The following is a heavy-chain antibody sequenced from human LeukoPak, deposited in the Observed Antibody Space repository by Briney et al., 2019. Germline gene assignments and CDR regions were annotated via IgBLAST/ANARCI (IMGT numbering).Heavy chain of an antibody. J-gene: IGHJ6*03. CDR1: GYTLTELS. CDR2: FDPEDGET. CDR3: ATSTYYDFWSGPWENYYYMDV. Sequence: ASVKVSCKVSGYTLTELSMHWVRQAPGKGLGWMGGFDPEDGETIYAQKFQGRVTMTEDTSTDTAYMELSSLRSEDTAVYYCATSTYYDFWSGPWENYYYMDVWGKGTTVTVSS. D-gene: IGHD3-3*01. V-gene: IGHV1-24*01.